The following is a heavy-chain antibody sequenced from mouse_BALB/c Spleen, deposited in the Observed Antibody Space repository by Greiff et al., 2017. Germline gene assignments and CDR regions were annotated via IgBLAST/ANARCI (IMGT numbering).Heavy chain of an antibody. CDR2: IRNKANGYTT. V-gene: IGHV7-3*02. Sequence: DVQLVESGGGLVQPGGSLRLSCATSGFTFTDYYMSWVRQPPGKALEWLGFIRNKANGYTTEYSASVKGRFTISRDNSQSILYLQMNTLRAEDSATYYCARDINDGYYRDAMDYWGQGTSVTVSS. CDR3: ARDINDGYYRDAMDY. CDR1: GFTFTDYY. J-gene: IGHJ4*01. D-gene: IGHD2-3*01.